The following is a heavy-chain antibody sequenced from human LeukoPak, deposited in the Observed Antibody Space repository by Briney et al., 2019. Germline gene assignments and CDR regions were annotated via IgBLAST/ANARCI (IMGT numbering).Heavy chain of an antibody. CDR3: ARSMVRGGNWFDP. CDR1: GFTVSDNC. Sequence: PGWSLRLSCAASGFTVSDNCMTWVRQAPGKGLEWVANIKLDGSEKNYVDSVKGRFTISRDNTKNSLYLQMNSLRAEDTAVYYCARSMVRGGNWFDPWGQGTLVTVSS. CDR2: IKLDGSEK. J-gene: IGHJ5*02. D-gene: IGHD3-10*01. V-gene: IGHV3-7*01.